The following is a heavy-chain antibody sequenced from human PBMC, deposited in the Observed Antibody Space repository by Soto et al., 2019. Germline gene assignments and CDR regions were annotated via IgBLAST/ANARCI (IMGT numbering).Heavy chain of an antibody. V-gene: IGHV1-69*02. CDR2: IIPILGIG. Sequence: QVQLVQSGAEVKKPGSSVKVSCKASGGTFSSYTISWVRQAPGQGLEWMGRIIPILGIGNYAQKFQGRVTISVAKSTSKAYKELSRRRSEDTAVYYCANIRVCQGGALHPGAFDIWGQGTMVTVSS. J-gene: IGHJ3*02. CDR3: ANIRVCQGGALHPGAFDI. D-gene: IGHD1-20*01. CDR1: GGTFSSYT.